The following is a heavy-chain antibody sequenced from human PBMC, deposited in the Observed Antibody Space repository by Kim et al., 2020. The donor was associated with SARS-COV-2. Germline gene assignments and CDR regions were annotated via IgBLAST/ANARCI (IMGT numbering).Heavy chain of an antibody. CDR3: ARENRVREYGDYYYYGMDV. D-gene: IGHD4-17*01. J-gene: IGHJ6*02. CDR2: IKQDGSEK. V-gene: IGHV3-7*01. Sequence: GGSLRLSCAASGFTFSSYWMSWVRQAPGKGLEWVANIKQDGSEKYYVDSVKGRFTISRDNAKNSLYLQMNSLRAEDTAVYYCARENRVREYGDYYYYGMDVWGQGTTVTVSS. CDR1: GFTFSSYW.